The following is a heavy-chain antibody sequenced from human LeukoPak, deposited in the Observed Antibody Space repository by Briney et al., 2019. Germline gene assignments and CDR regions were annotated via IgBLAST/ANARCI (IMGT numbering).Heavy chain of an antibody. CDR3: AKDYYDILSGLLDY. D-gene: IGHD3-9*01. CDR2: ISYDGSNK. J-gene: IGHJ4*02. Sequence: PGGSLRLSCEASGFTFSSYGMHWVRQAPGKGLEWVAVISYDGSNKYYADSVKGRFTISRDNSKNTLYLQMNSLRAEDTAVYYCAKDYYDILSGLLDYWGQGTLVTVSS. V-gene: IGHV3-30*18. CDR1: GFTFSSYG.